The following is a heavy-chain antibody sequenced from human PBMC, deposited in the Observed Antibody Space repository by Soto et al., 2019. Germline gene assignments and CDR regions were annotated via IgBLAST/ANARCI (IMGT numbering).Heavy chain of an antibody. V-gene: IGHV3-23*01. Sequence: EVQLLESGGGLVQPGGSLRLSCAASGFTFSSYAMSWVRQAPGEGLEWVSAISGSGGSTYYGDSVKGRFTISRDNSKNTVYLQMNSLRAEDTAVYYCARSPKVVLSYYYYMDVWGKGTTVTVSS. CDR2: ISGSGGST. J-gene: IGHJ6*03. CDR3: ARSPKVVLSYYYYMDV. D-gene: IGHD6-6*01. CDR1: GFTFSSYA.